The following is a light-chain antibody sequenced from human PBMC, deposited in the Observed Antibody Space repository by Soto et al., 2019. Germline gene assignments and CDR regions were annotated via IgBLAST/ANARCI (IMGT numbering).Light chain of an antibody. CDR3: QQTESYPST. CDR1: QDISSF. V-gene: IGKV1-9*01. Sequence: ILLTQSPSSLSASVGDRVTITCRASQDISSFLAWYQQKPGKAPKLLIFAASTLQSGVPSRFSGSGSGTDFTLTISSLQPEDFATYYCQQTESYPSTFGGGTKVEIK. CDR2: AAS. J-gene: IGKJ4*01.